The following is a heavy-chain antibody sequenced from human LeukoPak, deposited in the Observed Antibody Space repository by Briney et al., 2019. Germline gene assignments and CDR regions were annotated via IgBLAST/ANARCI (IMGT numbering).Heavy chain of an antibody. CDR3: ARERQWLVDP. J-gene: IGHJ5*02. CDR2: ISSGGGTT. V-gene: IGHV3-48*03. Sequence: GGSLRLSCAASGFTFSSYEMNWVRQAPGKGREWVSYISSGGGTTFYADSVKGRFTISRDNAKNSLYLQMNSLRADDAAVYYCARERQWLVDPWGQGTLVTVSS. D-gene: IGHD6-19*01. CDR1: GFTFSSYE.